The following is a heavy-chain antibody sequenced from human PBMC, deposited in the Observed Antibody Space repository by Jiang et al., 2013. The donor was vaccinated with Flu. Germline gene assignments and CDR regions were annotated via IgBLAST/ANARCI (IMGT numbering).Heavy chain of an antibody. CDR2: IYPGDSDT. CDR3: ARQDIVVVPAAMGAFDI. D-gene: IGHD2-2*01. J-gene: IGHJ3*02. V-gene: IGHV5-51*01. Sequence: QMPGKGLEWMGIIYPGDSDTRYSPSFQGQVTISADKSISTAYLQWSSLKASDTAMYYCARQDIVVVPAAMGAFDIWGQGTMVTVSS.